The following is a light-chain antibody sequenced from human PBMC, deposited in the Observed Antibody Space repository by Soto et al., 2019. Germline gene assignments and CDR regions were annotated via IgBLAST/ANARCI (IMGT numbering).Light chain of an antibody. Sequence: EIVLTQSPATLSLSPGERATLSCRASQSVSSYLAWYQQKPGQAPRLLIYDASNRATGIPARFSGSGSGTNFTLPISSLEPEDFAVYYGQQRSNWPPITFGQGTRLEIK. CDR2: DAS. CDR3: QQRSNWPPIT. CDR1: QSVSSY. J-gene: IGKJ5*01. V-gene: IGKV3-11*01.